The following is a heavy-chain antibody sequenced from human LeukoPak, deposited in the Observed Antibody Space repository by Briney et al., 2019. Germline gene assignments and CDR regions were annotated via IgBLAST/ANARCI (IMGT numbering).Heavy chain of an antibody. V-gene: IGHV1-2*02. CDR2: INPNTGGT. Sequence: GASVKVSCKTSGYTFTGYYMHWVRQAPGQGLEWMGWINPNTGGTNYAQKLQGRVTMTSDTSISTAYMELSSLRSDDTAVYYCARAPMIVVVFPPRLDFWGQGTLVTVSS. CDR1: GYTFTGYY. D-gene: IGHD3-22*01. CDR3: ARAPMIVVVFPPRLDF. J-gene: IGHJ4*02.